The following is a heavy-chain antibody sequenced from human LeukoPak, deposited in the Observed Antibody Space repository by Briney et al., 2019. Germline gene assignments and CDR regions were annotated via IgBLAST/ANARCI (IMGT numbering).Heavy chain of an antibody. V-gene: IGHV3-48*03. Sequence: PGGSLRLSCAASGFTFSSFEMNWVRQAPGKGLEWVSYISSSGSTKYYADSVKGRLTISRDNAKNSPYLQMNSLRAEDTAVYYCARGYCSGGSCYSDGWFDPWGQGTLVTVSS. J-gene: IGHJ5*02. CDR3: ARGYCSGGSCYSDGWFDP. CDR2: ISSSGSTK. D-gene: IGHD2-15*01. CDR1: GFTFSSFE.